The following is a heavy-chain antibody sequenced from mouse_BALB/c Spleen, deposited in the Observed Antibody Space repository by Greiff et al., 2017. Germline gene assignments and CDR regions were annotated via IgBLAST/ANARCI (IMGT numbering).Heavy chain of an antibody. D-gene: IGHD2-4*01. CDR1: GFTFSSFG. V-gene: IGHV5-17*02. Sequence: EVQVVESGGGLVQPGGSRKLSCAASGFTFSSFGMHWVRQAPEKGLEWVAYISSGSSTIYYADTVKGRFTISRDNPKNTLFLQMTSQRSEDTAMYYCARSTMITTWFAYWGQGTLVTVSA. J-gene: IGHJ3*01. CDR3: ARSTMITTWFAY. CDR2: ISSGSSTI.